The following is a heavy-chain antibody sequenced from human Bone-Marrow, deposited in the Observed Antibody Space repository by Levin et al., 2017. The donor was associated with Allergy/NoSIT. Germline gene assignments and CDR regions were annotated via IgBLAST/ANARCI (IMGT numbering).Heavy chain of an antibody. J-gene: IGHJ3*02. D-gene: IGHD3-22*01. V-gene: IGHV1-69*13. Sequence: GASVKVSCKASGGTFSSYAFNWVRQAPGQGLEWMGGIIPVLGTATNAQNFQTRVTITADESTSTVYMELSSLRSDDTAVYYCARSGSDYYDTSTSRNDAFQIWGQGTMVTVSS. CDR1: GGTFSSYA. CDR2: IIPVLGTA. CDR3: ARSGSDYYDTSTSRNDAFQI.